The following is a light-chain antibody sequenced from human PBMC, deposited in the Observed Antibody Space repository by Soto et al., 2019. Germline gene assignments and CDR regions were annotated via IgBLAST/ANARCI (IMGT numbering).Light chain of an antibody. CDR1: QSVSSSY. V-gene: IGKV3-20*01. CDR3: QQYGSSAFT. J-gene: IGKJ3*01. Sequence: EIVLTHSPGTLSLSPGERATLSFSSSQSVSSSYLAWYQQKPGQAPRLLIYGASSRATGIPDRFSGSGSGTDFTLTISRLEPEDFAVYYCQQYGSSAFTFGPGTKVDIK. CDR2: GAS.